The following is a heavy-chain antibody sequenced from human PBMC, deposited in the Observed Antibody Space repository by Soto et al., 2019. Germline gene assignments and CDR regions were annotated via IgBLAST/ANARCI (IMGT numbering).Heavy chain of an antibody. Sequence: GGSLRLSCAASGFTFSSYDMNWVRQAPGKGLEWVSGVSASGSITSYADSAKGRFTISRDNAKNTVFLQMTGLRAEDMAVYFCAKGDCSGGRCYRGFDYWGQGTLVTVSS. J-gene: IGHJ4*02. CDR2: VSASGSIT. CDR1: GFTFSSYD. CDR3: AKGDCSGGRCYRGFDY. D-gene: IGHD2-15*01. V-gene: IGHV3-23*01.